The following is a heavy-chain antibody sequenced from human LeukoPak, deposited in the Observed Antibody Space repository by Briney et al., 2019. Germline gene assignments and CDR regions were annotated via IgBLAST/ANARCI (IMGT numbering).Heavy chain of an antibody. Sequence: GGSLRLSCAASGFTFSSYAMHWVRQAPGKGLEWVAVISYDGSNKYYADSVKGRFTISRDNSKNTLYLQMNSLRAEDTAVYYCARDRLSGCSRAAGISDAFDIRGQGTMVTVSS. D-gene: IGHD6-13*01. CDR2: ISYDGSNK. CDR3: ARDRLSGCSRAAGISDAFDI. V-gene: IGHV3-30-3*01. J-gene: IGHJ3*02. CDR1: GFTFSSYA.